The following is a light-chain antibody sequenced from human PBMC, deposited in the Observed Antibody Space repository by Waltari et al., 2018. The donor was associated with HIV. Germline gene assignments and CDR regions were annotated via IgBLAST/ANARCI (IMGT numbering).Light chain of an antibody. CDR3: SSYTSSSTRV. CDR1: RSDVGDYNY. Sequence: QSALTQPASVSGSPGQSITISCTGTRSDVGDYNYVSWYQQPPGKAPKLIIYDVSNLPSVVSNRFSGSNSGNTASLTISGLQTEDEADYYCSSYTSSSTRVFGTGTKVTVL. J-gene: IGLJ1*01. CDR2: DVS. V-gene: IGLV2-14*01.